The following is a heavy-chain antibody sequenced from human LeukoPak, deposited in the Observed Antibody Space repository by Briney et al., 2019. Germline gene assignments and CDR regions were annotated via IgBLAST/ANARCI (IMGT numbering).Heavy chain of an antibody. Sequence: GVSLRLSCAASGFTFSSYSMNWVRQAPGKGLEWVSSISSSSSYIYYADSVKGRFTISRDNAKNSLYLQMNSLRAEDTAVYYCAREAGYCSGGSCYSRKQNYYYYYGMDVWGQGTTVTVSS. CDR3: AREAGYCSGGSCYSRKQNYYYYYGMDV. V-gene: IGHV3-21*01. J-gene: IGHJ6*02. CDR1: GFTFSSYS. CDR2: ISSSSSYI. D-gene: IGHD2-15*01.